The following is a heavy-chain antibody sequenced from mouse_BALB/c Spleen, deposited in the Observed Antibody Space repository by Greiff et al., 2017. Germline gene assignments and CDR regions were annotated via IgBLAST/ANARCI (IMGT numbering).Heavy chain of an antibody. CDR3: TDGNYGYFDV. V-gene: IGHV1-5*01. J-gene: IGHJ1*01. CDR2: IYPGNSDT. Sequence: DVQLQESGTVLARPGASVKMSCKASGYSFTSYWMHWVKQRPGQGLEWIGAIYPGNSDTSYNQKFKGKAKLTAVTSASTAYMELSSLTNEDSAVYYCTDGNYGYFDVWGAGTTVTVSS. CDR1: GYSFTSYW. D-gene: IGHD2-1*01.